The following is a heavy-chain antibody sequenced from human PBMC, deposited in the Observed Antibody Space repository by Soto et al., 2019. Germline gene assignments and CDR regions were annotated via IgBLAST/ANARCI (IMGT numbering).Heavy chain of an antibody. CDR3: AKDAAAGYYYGMDV. J-gene: IGHJ6*02. D-gene: IGHD6-13*01. V-gene: IGHV4-30-2*01. Sequence: SETLSLTCAVSGGSMSRGGQSWSWIRQPPGKGLEWLGFIYYTGSTYYNPSLKSRVTLSVDRSKNQFSLNLTSVTAADTAMYYCAKDAAAGYYYGMDVWGQGTTVTVSS. CDR1: GGSMSRGGQS. CDR2: IYYTGST.